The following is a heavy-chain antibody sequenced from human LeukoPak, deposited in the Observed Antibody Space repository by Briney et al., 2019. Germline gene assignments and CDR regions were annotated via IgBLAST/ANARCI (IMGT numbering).Heavy chain of an antibody. J-gene: IGHJ4*02. Sequence: SETLSLTCTVSGGSISSYYWSWIRQLPGKGLEWIGYIYYSGSTNHNPSLKSRVTFSVDTSKNQFSLNLSSVTAADTAVYFCARGGYSSGYNYFDYWGQGTLVTVSS. CDR2: IYYSGST. D-gene: IGHD6-19*01. CDR1: GGSISSYY. CDR3: ARGGYSSGYNYFDY. V-gene: IGHV4-59*01.